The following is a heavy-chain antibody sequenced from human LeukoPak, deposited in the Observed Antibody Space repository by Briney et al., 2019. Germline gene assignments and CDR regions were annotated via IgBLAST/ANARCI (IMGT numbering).Heavy chain of an antibody. D-gene: IGHD6-13*01. J-gene: IGHJ6*03. CDR1: GYTFTSYD. V-gene: IGHV1-8*03. CDR2: MNPNSGNT. CDR3: ARVSIAAAGTAYYYYYYYMDV. Sequence: ASVKVSCKASGYTFTSYDINWVRQATGQGLEWMGWMNPNSGNTGYAQKFQGRVTITRNTSISTAYMELSSLRSEDTAVYYCARVSIAAAGTAYYYYYYYMDVWGKGTTVTVSS.